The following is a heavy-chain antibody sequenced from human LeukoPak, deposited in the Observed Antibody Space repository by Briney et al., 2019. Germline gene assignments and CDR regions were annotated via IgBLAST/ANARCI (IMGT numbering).Heavy chain of an antibody. CDR1: GFTFSSSA. CDR2: ISNNGGYT. Sequence: GGSLRLSCAASGFTFSSSAMSWVRQAPGKGLEWVSAISNNGGYTYYADSVQGRFTISRDNSKSTLCLQMNSLRAEDTAVYYCAKDSGSSDFDYWGQGTLVTVSS. V-gene: IGHV3-23*01. J-gene: IGHJ4*02. CDR3: AKDSGSSDFDY. D-gene: IGHD1-26*01.